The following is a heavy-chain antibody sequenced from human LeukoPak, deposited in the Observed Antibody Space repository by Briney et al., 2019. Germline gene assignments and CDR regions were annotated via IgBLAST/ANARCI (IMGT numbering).Heavy chain of an antibody. CDR1: RFTFSDYY. CDR2: ISSSGSTK. V-gene: IGHV3-11*01. J-gene: IGHJ4*02. D-gene: IGHD3-10*01. Sequence: GGSLRLSCAASRFTFSDYYMSWIRQAPGKGLEWVSYISSSGSTKYYADSVKGRFTISRDNAKNSYLQMNSLRAEDTAVYYCARDGHAYGRGSPHYWGQGTLVTVSS. CDR3: ARDGHAYGRGSPHY.